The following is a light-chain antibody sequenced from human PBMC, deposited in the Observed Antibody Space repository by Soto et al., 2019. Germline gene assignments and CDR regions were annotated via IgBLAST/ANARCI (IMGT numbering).Light chain of an antibody. J-gene: IGKJ4*01. Sequence: DIQMTQSPSTLSASVGDRVTITCRASQSISSWLAWYQQKPGKAPKLLIYKASSLESGVPSRFSGSGSGTEFTLTISSLQPDDFATHYCQQYNSSFGGGTKVEIK. CDR3: QQYNSS. CDR1: QSISSW. CDR2: KAS. V-gene: IGKV1-5*03.